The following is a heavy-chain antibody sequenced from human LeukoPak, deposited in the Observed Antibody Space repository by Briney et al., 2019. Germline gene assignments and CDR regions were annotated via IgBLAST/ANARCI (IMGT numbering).Heavy chain of an antibody. CDR1: GGSISSYY. CDR2: IYYSGST. CDR3: ARAGIYSSGWYPWLDY. D-gene: IGHD6-19*01. V-gene: IGHV4-59*01. Sequence: SETLSLTCTVSGGSISSYYWSWIRQPPGKGLEWIGYIYYSGSTNYNPSLKSRVTISVDTSKNQFSLKLSSVTAADTAVYYCARAGIYSSGWYPWLDYWGQGTLVTVSS. J-gene: IGHJ4*02.